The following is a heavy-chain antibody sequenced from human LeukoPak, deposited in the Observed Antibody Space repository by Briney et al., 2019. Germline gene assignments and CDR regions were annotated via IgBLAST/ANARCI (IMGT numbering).Heavy chain of an antibody. J-gene: IGHJ4*02. V-gene: IGHV3-23*01. D-gene: IGHD6-13*01. CDR3: AKGSSAAAGTGDY. CDR1: GFTFTTYA. Sequence: PGGSLRLSCAASGFTFTTYAMNWVRQAPGKGLEWVSTISAGGSAFYADSVKGRFTISRDNSKNTLYMQMNSLGAEDTAVYYCAKGSSAAAGTGDYWGQGTLVTVSS. CDR2: ISAGGSA.